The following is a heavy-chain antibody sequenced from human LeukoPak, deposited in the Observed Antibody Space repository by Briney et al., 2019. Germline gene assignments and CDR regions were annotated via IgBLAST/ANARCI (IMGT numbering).Heavy chain of an antibody. Sequence: PGGSLRLSCAASGFTFDDYAMHWVRQAPGKGLEWVSGISWNSGSIGYADSVKGRFTISRDNAKNSLYLQMDSLRAEDTALYYCAKDSSYYYGSGSPVYFDYWGQGTLVTVSS. D-gene: IGHD3-10*01. V-gene: IGHV3-9*01. CDR2: ISWNSGSI. CDR1: GFTFDDYA. J-gene: IGHJ4*02. CDR3: AKDSSYYYGSGSPVYFDY.